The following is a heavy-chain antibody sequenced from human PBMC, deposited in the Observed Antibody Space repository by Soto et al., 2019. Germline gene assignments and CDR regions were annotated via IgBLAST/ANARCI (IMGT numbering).Heavy chain of an antibody. CDR1: GGSISSSSYY. CDR3: ARHFRGGYDSDYYYMDV. J-gene: IGHJ6*03. D-gene: IGHD5-12*01. V-gene: IGHV4-39*01. CDR2: IYYSGST. Sequence: SETLSLTCTVSGGSISSSSYYWGWIRKPPGKGLEWIGSIYYSGSTYYNPSLKSRVTISVDTSKNQFSLKLSSVTAADTAVYYCARHFRGGYDSDYYYMDVWGKGTTVTVSS.